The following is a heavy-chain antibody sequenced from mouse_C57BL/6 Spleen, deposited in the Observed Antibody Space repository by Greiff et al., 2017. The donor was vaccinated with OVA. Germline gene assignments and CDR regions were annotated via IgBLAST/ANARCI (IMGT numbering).Heavy chain of an antibody. D-gene: IGHD5-5*01. CDR3: ARSDYPWFAY. V-gene: IGHV1-61*01. CDR2: IYPSDSET. J-gene: IGHJ3*01. Sequence: QVQLQQSGAELVRPGSSVKLSCKASGYTFTSYWMDWVKQRPGQGLEWIGNIYPSDSETHYNQKFKDKATLTVDKSSSTAYMQLSSLTSEDSAVYYCARSDYPWFAYWGQGTLVTDSA. CDR1: GYTFTSYW.